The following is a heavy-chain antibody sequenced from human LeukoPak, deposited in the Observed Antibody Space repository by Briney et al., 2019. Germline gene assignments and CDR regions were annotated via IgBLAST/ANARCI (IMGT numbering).Heavy chain of an antibody. CDR2: ISGSGGST. CDR3: AKKGASAYCGGDCYRRYYFDY. CDR1: GFTFGSYA. D-gene: IGHD2-21*02. V-gene: IGHV3-23*01. Sequence: GGSLRLSCAASGFTFGSYAMSWVRQAPGKGLEWVSAISGSGGSTYYADSVKGRFTISRDNSKNTLYLQMNSLRAEDTAVYYCAKKGASAYCGGDCYRRYYFDYWGQGTLVTVSS. J-gene: IGHJ4*02.